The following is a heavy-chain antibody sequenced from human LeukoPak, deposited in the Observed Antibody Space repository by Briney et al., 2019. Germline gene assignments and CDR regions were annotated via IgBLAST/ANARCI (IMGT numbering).Heavy chain of an antibody. CDR3: AKDYSDSRVGDVFLEY. V-gene: IGHV3-23*01. J-gene: IGHJ4*02. CDR2: ITSGFTP. CDR1: GLTFSNYA. Sequence: GGSLSLSCAASGLTFSNYAMSWFRQAPGKGLEWVSGITSGFTPHYADSVEGRFTISRDNSKNTFHLQMNSLRAEDTAVYYCAKDYSDSRVGDVFLEYWGQGTLVTVSS. D-gene: IGHD1-26*01.